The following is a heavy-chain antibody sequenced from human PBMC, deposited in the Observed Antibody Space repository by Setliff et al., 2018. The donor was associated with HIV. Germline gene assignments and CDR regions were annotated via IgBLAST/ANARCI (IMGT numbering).Heavy chain of an antibody. CDR1: GYTFTGYY. CDR2: VNPNSGGT. D-gene: IGHD1-26*01. Sequence: ASVKVSCKASGYTFTGYYMHWVRQAPGQGLEWMGRVNPNSGGTNYARKFQGRVTMTRDTSITTAYMELSRLRSDDTAVYYCARGTRVGANDAFDIWGQGTMVTVSS. V-gene: IGHV1-2*06. CDR3: ARGTRVGANDAFDI. J-gene: IGHJ3*02.